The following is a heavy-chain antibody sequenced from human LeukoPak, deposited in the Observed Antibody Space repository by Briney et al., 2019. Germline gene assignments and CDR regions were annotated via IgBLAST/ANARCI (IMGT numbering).Heavy chain of an antibody. J-gene: IGHJ3*02. CDR2: ISGSGAGT. CDR1: GFTFSSYA. D-gene: IGHD1-26*01. CDR3: ARDGRELPRSDAFDI. V-gene: IGHV3-23*01. Sequence: GGSLRLSCVASGFTFSSYAMSWVRQAPAKGLEWVSAISGSGAGTYYADSVKGRFTLSRDHSKNTLYLQMNSLRAEDTAVYYCARDGRELPRSDAFDIWGQGTMVTVSS.